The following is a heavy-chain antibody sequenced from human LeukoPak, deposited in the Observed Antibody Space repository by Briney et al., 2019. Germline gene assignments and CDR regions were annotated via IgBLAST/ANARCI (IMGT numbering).Heavy chain of an antibody. CDR2: IYSSGST. CDR3: ARRGVEDRTTTGENYFDY. D-gene: IGHD7-27*01. CDR1: GGSISSYS. J-gene: IGHJ4*02. V-gene: IGHV4-4*07. Sequence: SETLSLTCTVSGGSISSYSWNWIRQPAGKGLEWIGRIYSSGSTNYNPSLRSRVTMSVDTSQNLFSLKLSSVTAADTAVYYCARRGVEDRTTTGENYFDYWGQGTLVTVSS.